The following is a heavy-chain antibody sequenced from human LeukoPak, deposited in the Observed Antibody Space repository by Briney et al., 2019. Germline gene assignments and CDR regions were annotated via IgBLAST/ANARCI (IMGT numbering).Heavy chain of an antibody. V-gene: IGHV4-59*01. Sequence: SETLSLTCTVSGGSISSYYWSWIRQPPGKGLEWIGYIYSSGSTNYNPSLKSRITISEDTSKNQFSLKLSSVTAADTAVYYCARFAYCGGHCWYYFDYWGQGSLVTVSS. D-gene: IGHD2-21*02. J-gene: IGHJ4*02. CDR1: GGSISSYY. CDR3: ARFAYCGGHCWYYFDY. CDR2: IYSSGST.